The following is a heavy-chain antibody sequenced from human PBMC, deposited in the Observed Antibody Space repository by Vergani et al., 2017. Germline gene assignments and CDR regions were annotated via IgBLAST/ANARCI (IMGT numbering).Heavy chain of an antibody. CDR2: ISNTGRT. J-gene: IGHJ4*02. CDR3: ARQRPGSGWSPGDFDD. Sequence: QLHLQESGPGLVKPSQTLSLTCTVSGGSISSGDYFWSWIRQSPGKGLEWIGYISNTGRTSYNPSLKSRVAISVDTSKNQFSLKVTSVTAADTAVYFCARQRPGSGWSPGDFDDWGQGILVTVSS. CDR1: GGSISSGDYF. V-gene: IGHV4-30-4*01. D-gene: IGHD6-19*01.